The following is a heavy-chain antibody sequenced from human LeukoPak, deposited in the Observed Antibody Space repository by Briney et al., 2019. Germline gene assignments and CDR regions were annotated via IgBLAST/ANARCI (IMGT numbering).Heavy chain of an antibody. CDR1: GGSITSANYY. CDR2: IYYSGTT. Sequence: SETLSLTCTVSGGSITSANYYWSWIRQHPGKGLEWIGYIYYSGTTYYNPSLKSRVTISVDTSKNQFSLKLSSVTAADTAVYYCARTGPIYCSSTSCYYFDYWGQGTLVTVSS. V-gene: IGHV4-31*03. D-gene: IGHD2-2*01. CDR3: ARTGPIYCSSTSCYYFDY. J-gene: IGHJ4*02.